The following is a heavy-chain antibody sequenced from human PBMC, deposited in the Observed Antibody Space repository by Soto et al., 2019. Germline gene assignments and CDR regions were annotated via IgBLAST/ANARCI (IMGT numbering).Heavy chain of an antibody. CDR2: ISYDGSNK. CDR3: AKDRSLHYYYGMDV. V-gene: IGHV3-30*18. J-gene: IGHJ6*02. CDR1: GFTFSSYG. Sequence: PGGSLRLSCAASGFTFSSYGMHWVRQAPGKGLEWVAVISYDGSNKYYADSVKGRFTISRDNSKNTLYLQMNSLRAEDTAVYYCAKDRSLHYYYGMDVWGQGTTVTVSS.